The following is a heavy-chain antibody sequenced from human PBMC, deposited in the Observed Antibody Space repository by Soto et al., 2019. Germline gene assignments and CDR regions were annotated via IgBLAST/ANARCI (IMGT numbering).Heavy chain of an antibody. D-gene: IGHD6-13*01. CDR2: INPKSGVT. CDR3: ARGPKQTPRHSNSWFVPDY. Sequence: QLHLVQSGAEVKKPGASVRVSCKASGYTFPDYYIHWVRQAPGQGLEWMGWINPKSGVTNSAQKFQGRNTMTRDTSITTAYLELSSLRSDDTAVYYCARGPKQTPRHSNSWFVPDYWGQGSLVTVSS. CDR1: GYTFPDYY. V-gene: IGHV1-2*02. J-gene: IGHJ4*02.